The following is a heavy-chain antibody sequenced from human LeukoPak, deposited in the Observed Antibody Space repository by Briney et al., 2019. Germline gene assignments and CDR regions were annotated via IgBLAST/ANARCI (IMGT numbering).Heavy chain of an antibody. D-gene: IGHD3-10*01. CDR2: INPNSGGT. Sequence: ASVKVSCKASGYTFTGYYMFWVRQAPGQGLEWMGWINPNSGGTNYAQKFQGRVTMTRDTSISTAYMELSRLRSDDTAVYYCARGKTDPERITMVRGVFDYWGQGTLVTVSS. CDR3: ARGKTDPERITMVRGVFDY. CDR1: GYTFTGYY. V-gene: IGHV1-2*02. J-gene: IGHJ4*02.